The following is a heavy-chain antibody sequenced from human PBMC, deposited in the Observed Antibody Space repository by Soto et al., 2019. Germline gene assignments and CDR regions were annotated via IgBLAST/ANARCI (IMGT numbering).Heavy chain of an antibody. J-gene: IGHJ4*02. V-gene: IGHV1-69*13. D-gene: IGHD1-1*01. CDR2: IIPIFGTP. CDR1: GGTFSTYA. Sequence: GASVKVSCKASGGTFSTYAISWVRQAPGQGLEWMGGIIPIFGTPNYAQKFQGRVTITADESTSTAYMELSSLRSEDTAVFFCSRARQQLAMPSFDSWGQGTLVTVSS. CDR3: SRARQQLAMPSFDS.